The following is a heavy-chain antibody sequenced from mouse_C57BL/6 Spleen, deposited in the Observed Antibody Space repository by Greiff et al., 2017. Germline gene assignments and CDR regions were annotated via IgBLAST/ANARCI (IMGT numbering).Heavy chain of an antibody. Sequence: QVQLQQSGAELVRPGASVTLSCKASGYTFTDYEMHWVKQPPVLGLEWIGAIDPETGGTAYNQKFKGKAILTADKSASTAYMELRSLTSEDSAVYYCTRQGYYGDYWGQGTSVTVSS. D-gene: IGHD1-1*02. CDR2: IDPETGGT. V-gene: IGHV1-15*01. J-gene: IGHJ4*01. CDR1: GYTFTDYE. CDR3: TRQGYYGDY.